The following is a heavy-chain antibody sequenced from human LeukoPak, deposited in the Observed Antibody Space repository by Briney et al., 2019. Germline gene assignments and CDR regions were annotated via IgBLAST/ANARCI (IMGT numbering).Heavy chain of an antibody. CDR3: ARAIAGRITIFGVVTGYYYYYMDV. D-gene: IGHD3-3*01. Sequence: ASVKVSCKASGYTFTSYDINWVRQATGQGLEWMGWMNPNSGNTGYAQKFQGRVTMTRNTSISTAYMELSSLRSEDTAVYYCARAIAGRITIFGVVTGYYYYYMDVWGKGTTVTVSS. CDR1: GYTFTSYD. V-gene: IGHV1-8*01. CDR2: MNPNSGNT. J-gene: IGHJ6*03.